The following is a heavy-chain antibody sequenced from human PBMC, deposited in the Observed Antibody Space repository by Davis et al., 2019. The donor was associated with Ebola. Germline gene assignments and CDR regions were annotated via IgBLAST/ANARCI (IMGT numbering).Heavy chain of an antibody. V-gene: IGHV4-61*08. CDR1: GGSISSGGHS. D-gene: IGHD6-13*01. J-gene: IGHJ4*02. Sequence: MPSETLSLTCAVSGGSISSGGHSWSWIRQPPGKGLEWIGYIYYSGSTNYNPSLKSRVTISVDTSKNQFSLKLSSVTAADTAVYYCARVVPAAGLDYWGQGTLVTVSS. CDR2: IYYSGST. CDR3: ARVVPAAGLDY.